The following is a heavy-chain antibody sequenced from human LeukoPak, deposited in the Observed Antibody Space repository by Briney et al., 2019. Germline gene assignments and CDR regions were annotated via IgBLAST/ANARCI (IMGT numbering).Heavy chain of an antibody. D-gene: IGHD3-10*01. CDR3: ARGSYYLYNWFDP. CDR2: IYYSGST. Sequence: PSETLSLTCTVSGGSISSSSYYWGWIRQPPGKGLEWIGSIYYSGSTYYNPSLKSRVTISVDTSKNQFSLKLSSVTAADTAVYYCARGSYYLYNWFDPWGQGTLVTVSS. V-gene: IGHV4-39*01. J-gene: IGHJ5*02. CDR1: GGSISSSSYY.